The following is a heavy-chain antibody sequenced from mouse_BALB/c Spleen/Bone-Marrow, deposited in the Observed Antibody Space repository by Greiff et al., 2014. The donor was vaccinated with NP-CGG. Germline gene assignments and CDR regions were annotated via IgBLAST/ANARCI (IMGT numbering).Heavy chain of an antibody. Sequence: VQLKESGGGLVQPGESLKLSCESNEYEFPSHDMSWVRKTPEKRLELVAAINSDGGSTYYPDTMERRSIISRDNSKKTLYLQMSSLRSEDTAFYYCARHGDYYGSSLFAYWGQGTLVTVSA. D-gene: IGHD1-1*01. CDR3: ARHGDYYGSSLFAY. V-gene: IGHV5-2*01. CDR2: INSDGGST. CDR1: EYEFPSHD. J-gene: IGHJ3*01.